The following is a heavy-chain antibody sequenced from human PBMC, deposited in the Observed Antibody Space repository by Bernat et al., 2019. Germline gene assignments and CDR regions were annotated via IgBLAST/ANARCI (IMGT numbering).Heavy chain of an antibody. CDR1: GFTVSSNF. J-gene: IGHJ3*02. CDR2: IYSGGST. V-gene: IGHV3-53*04. CDR3: ARYGSGGAFDI. Sequence: EVQLVESGGGLVQPGGSLRLSCAASGFTVSSNFMSWVRQAPGKGLEWVSVIYSGGSTYYADSVKGRFTISRHNSKNTLYLQMNSLRAEDTAVYYCARYGSGGAFDIWGQGTMVTVSS. D-gene: IGHD3-10*01.